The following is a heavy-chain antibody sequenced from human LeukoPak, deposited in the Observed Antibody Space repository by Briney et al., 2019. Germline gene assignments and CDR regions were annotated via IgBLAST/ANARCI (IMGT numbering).Heavy chain of an antibody. D-gene: IGHD2-2*01. V-gene: IGHV3-23*01. CDR3: AKDRYGSSRTRAADY. J-gene: IGHJ4*02. Sequence: GGSLRLSCAASGFTFSSYAMSWVRQAPGKGLEWVSGTSGSGGSTNYADSVKGRFTISRDNSKNTLYLQMISLRADDTAVYYCAKDRYGSSRTRAADYWGQGTLVTVSS. CDR2: TSGSGGST. CDR1: GFTFSSYA.